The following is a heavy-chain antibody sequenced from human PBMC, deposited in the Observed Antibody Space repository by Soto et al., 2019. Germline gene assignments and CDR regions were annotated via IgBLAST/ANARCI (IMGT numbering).Heavy chain of an antibody. V-gene: IGHV1-69*06. CDR3: ARAPQYYYDSSGYSVNAFDI. Sequence: SVKVSCKASEDTFRNYAISWVRQAPGQGLEWMGGIIPIFGTANYAQKFQGRVTITADTSANTVYLELSSLRSEDTAVYYCARAPQYYYDSSGYSVNAFDIWGQGTMVTVSS. CDR2: IIPIFGTA. CDR1: EDTFRNYA. J-gene: IGHJ3*02. D-gene: IGHD3-22*01.